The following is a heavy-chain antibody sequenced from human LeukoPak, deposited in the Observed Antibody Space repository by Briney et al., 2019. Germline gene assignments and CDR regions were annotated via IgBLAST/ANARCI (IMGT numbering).Heavy chain of an antibody. V-gene: IGHV3-7*01. D-gene: IGHD5-24*01. J-gene: IGHJ6*02. Sequence: GGSLRLSCAASGFTFSSYWMSWVRQAPGKGLEGVANIKQDGSEKYYVDSVKGRFTISRDNAKNSLYLQMNSLRAEDTAVYYCAREGDGYNFNWRGAPKPRYYYYGMDVWGQGTTVTVSS. CDR3: AREGDGYNFNWRGAPKPRYYYYGMDV. CDR2: IKQDGSEK. CDR1: GFTFSSYW.